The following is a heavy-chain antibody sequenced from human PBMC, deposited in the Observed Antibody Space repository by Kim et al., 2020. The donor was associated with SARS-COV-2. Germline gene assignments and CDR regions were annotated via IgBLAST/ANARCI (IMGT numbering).Heavy chain of an antibody. V-gene: IGHV1-69*13. Sequence: SVKVSCKASGGTFSSYAISWVRQAPGQGLEWMGGIIPIFGTANYAQKFQGRVTITADESTSTAYMELSSLRSEDTAVYYCARTTWTTVTTLGSPQKNYYYYGMDVWGQGTTVTVSS. CDR2: IIPIFGTA. CDR3: ARTTWTTVTTLGSPQKNYYYYGMDV. D-gene: IGHD4-17*01. J-gene: IGHJ6*02. CDR1: GGTFSSYA.